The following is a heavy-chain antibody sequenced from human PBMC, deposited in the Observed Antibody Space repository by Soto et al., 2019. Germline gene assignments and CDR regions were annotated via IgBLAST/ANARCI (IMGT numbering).Heavy chain of an antibody. Sequence: SVKVSCKTSGYTFTDYDINWVRQATGQGLEWIGWMNPNSGETGYAQKFQGRVTMTRSASLSTAYLELSSLRSEDTAVYYCARVAVAARPRWYNWFDPWGQGTLVTVSS. CDR2: MNPNSGET. CDR3: ARVAVAARPRWYNWFDP. V-gene: IGHV1-8*01. J-gene: IGHJ5*02. CDR1: GYTFTDYD. D-gene: IGHD2-15*01.